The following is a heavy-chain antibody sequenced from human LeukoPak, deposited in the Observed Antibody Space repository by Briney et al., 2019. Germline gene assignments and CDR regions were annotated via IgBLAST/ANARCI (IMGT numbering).Heavy chain of an antibody. Sequence: GGSLRLSCVGSGFTSIAYALTWARQAPGKGLEWVSGISGGGVTTYYADSVKGRFTISRDNSKNTLYLQMNSLRAEDTAVYYCAREVGSGNSDRYFDYWGQGTLVTVSS. D-gene: IGHD3-10*01. CDR3: AREVGSGNSDRYFDY. CDR1: GFTSIAYA. V-gene: IGHV3-23*01. J-gene: IGHJ4*02. CDR2: ISGGGVTT.